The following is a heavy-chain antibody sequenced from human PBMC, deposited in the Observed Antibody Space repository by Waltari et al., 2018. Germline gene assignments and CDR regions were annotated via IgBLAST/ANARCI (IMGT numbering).Heavy chain of an antibody. CDR1: GYTLSNYY. CDR2: GEPDDGQT. V-gene: IGHV1-69-2*01. Sequence: EVRLLQSGAEVKKPGTTLKISCRLSGYTLSNYYIHWIQQAPGKGLQWMGVGEPDDGQTIDEEDIQGRIAMTADSYTETGYMELTSLTSDDSAVYYCATALGDSISASRPFEIWGQGTVSTVSS. CDR3: ATALGDSISASRPFEI. D-gene: IGHD3-3*02. J-gene: IGHJ3*02.